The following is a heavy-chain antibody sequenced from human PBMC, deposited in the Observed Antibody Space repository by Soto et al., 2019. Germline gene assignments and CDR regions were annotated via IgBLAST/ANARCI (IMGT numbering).Heavy chain of an antibody. CDR3: ARDPLVDSGWYEDAFDI. J-gene: IGHJ3*02. Sequence: QSQTLSLTCAISGDSVSSNSAAWNWIRQSPSRGLEWLGRTYYRSKWYNDYAVSVKSRITINPDTSKNQFSLQLNSVTPEDTAVYYCARDPLVDSGWYEDAFDIWGQGTMVTVSS. CDR1: GDSVSSNSAA. CDR2: TYYRSKWYN. V-gene: IGHV6-1*01. D-gene: IGHD6-19*01.